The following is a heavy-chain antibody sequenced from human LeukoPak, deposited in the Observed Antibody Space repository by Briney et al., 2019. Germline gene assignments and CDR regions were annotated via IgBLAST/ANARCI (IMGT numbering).Heavy chain of an antibody. CDR3: ARESITGHRDFDY. V-gene: IGHV3-48*01. CDR2: ISSGSRTI. J-gene: IGHJ4*02. CDR1: GFTFGSHS. D-gene: IGHD1-20*01. Sequence: GGSLRLSCAASGFTFGSHSMNWVRQAPGKGLEWISYISSGSRTIYYADSVEGRFTVSRDNAKNSLYLQMRSLRAEDTAVYYCARESITGHRDFDYWGQGTLVTVSS.